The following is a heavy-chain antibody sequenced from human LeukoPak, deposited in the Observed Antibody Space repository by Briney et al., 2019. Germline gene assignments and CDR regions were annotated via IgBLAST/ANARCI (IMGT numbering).Heavy chain of an antibody. CDR3: ARDLSDFGVKNENWFDP. V-gene: IGHV4-59*01. J-gene: IGHJ5*02. CDR2: IHYSGST. CDR1: GGSISSYY. Sequence: SETLSLTCTVSGGSISSYYWSWIRQPPGKGLEWIGYIHYSGSTNYNPSLKSRVTISGDTSKNQFSLKLSSVTAADTAVYYCARDLSDFGVKNENWFDPWGQGTLVTVSS. D-gene: IGHD3-3*01.